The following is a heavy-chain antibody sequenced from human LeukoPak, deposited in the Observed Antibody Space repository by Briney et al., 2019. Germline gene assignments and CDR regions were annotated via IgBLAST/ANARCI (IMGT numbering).Heavy chain of an antibody. CDR1: GFTFSDYY. J-gene: IGHJ5*02. CDR2: ISSSGSVI. D-gene: IGHD6-19*01. Sequence: GGSLRPSCAASGFTFSDYYMSWIRQAPRKGLEWISSISSSGSVIYYADSVKGRFTISRDNAKNSLYVEMNSLRADDTAVYYCARVWDSSGWSRFDPWGQGTRVTVSS. V-gene: IGHV3-11*01. CDR3: ARVWDSSGWSRFDP.